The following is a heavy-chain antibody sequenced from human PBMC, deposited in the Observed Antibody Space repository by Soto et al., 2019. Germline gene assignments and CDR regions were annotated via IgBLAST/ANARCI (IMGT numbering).Heavy chain of an antibody. CDR3: AKGAASRGYSGYDYGYFDY. V-gene: IGHV3-23*01. Sequence: GGSLRLSCAASGFTFSSYAMSWVRQAPGKGLEWVSAISGSGGSTYYADSVKGRFTISRDNSKNTLYLQMNSLRAEDTAVYYCAKGAASRGYSGYDYGYFDYWGQGTLVTVSS. D-gene: IGHD5-12*01. CDR1: GFTFSSYA. J-gene: IGHJ4*02. CDR2: ISGSGGST.